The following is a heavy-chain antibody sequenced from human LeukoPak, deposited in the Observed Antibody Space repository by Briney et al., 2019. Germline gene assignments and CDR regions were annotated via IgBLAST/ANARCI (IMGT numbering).Heavy chain of an antibody. Sequence: GRSLRLSCAASGFTFSSYAMHWVRQAPGKGLEWVAVISYVGSNKYYADSVKGRFTISRDNSKNTLYLQMNSLRAEDTAVYYCARDRGVGATRGDYWGQGTLVTVSS. J-gene: IGHJ4*02. CDR3: ARDRGVGATRGDY. D-gene: IGHD1-26*01. CDR2: ISYVGSNK. V-gene: IGHV3-30-3*01. CDR1: GFTFSSYA.